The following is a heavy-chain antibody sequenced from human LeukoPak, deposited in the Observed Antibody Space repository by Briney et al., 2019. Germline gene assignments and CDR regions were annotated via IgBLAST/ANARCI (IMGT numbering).Heavy chain of an antibody. CDR2: IRYDGSNK. Sequence: GGSLRLSCAASGFTFSSYGMHWVRQAPGKGLEWVAFIRYDGSNKYYADSVKGRFTISRDNSKNTLYLQMNSLRAEDTAVYYCVCYDFWSGYYAFDYWGQGTLVTVSS. V-gene: IGHV3-30*02. J-gene: IGHJ4*02. CDR3: VCYDFWSGYYAFDY. CDR1: GFTFSSYG. D-gene: IGHD3-3*01.